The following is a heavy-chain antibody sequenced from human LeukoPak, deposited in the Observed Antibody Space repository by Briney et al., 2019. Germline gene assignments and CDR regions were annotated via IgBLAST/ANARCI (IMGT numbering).Heavy chain of an antibody. D-gene: IGHD3-3*01. CDR2: IYTSGST. J-gene: IGHJ5*02. CDR3: ARSRGSDYDFWSGYPSDSPMWFDP. Sequence: SETLSLTCTVSGGSISGYYWSWIRQPAGKGLEWIGRIYTSGSTNCNPSLKSRVTMSVDTSKNQFSLKLSSVTAADTAVYYCARSRGSDYDFWSGYPSDSPMWFDPWGQGTLVTVSS. V-gene: IGHV4-4*07. CDR1: GGSISGYY.